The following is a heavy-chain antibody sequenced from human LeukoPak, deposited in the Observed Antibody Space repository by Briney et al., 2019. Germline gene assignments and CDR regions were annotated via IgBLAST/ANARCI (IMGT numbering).Heavy chain of an antibody. CDR1: GYTFTAYY. Sequence: ASVKVSCKASGYTFTAYYMYWVRQAPGQGLEWMGWINPNSGATNYAQKFQGRVSMTSDTSISTAYLEVGRLTPDDTAVYYFASPGRYCDPTNCYSQHVPYFWGQGTLVIVSS. CDR3: ASPGRYCDPTNCYSQHVPYF. D-gene: IGHD2-2*01. J-gene: IGHJ4*02. CDR2: INPNSGAT. V-gene: IGHV1-2*02.